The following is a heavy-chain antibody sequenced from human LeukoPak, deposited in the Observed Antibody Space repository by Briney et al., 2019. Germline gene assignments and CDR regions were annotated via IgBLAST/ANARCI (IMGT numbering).Heavy chain of an antibody. CDR2: INHSGST. J-gene: IGHJ4*02. D-gene: IGHD6-13*01. Sequence: PSETLSLTCAVYGGSFSGYYWSWIRQPPGKGLEWIGEINHSGSTNYNPSLKSRVTISIDTSKNQFSLKLSPVTAADTAVYYCARWDPGIAAVALDYWGQGTLVTVSS. V-gene: IGHV4-34*01. CDR3: ARWDPGIAAVALDY. CDR1: GGSFSGYY.